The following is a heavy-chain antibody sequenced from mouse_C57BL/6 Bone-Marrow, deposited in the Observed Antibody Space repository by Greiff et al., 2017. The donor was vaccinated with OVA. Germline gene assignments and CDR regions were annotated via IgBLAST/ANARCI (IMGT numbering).Heavy chain of an antibody. CDR1: GFTFSSYG. Sequence: EVMLVESGGDLVKPGGSLKLSCAASGFTFSSYGMSWVRQTPDKRLEWVATISSGGSYTYYPDSVKGRFTISRDNAKNTLYLQMSSLKSENTAMYYCAGHVRLRLGFDYWGQGTTLTVSS. J-gene: IGHJ2*01. CDR2: ISSGGSYT. CDR3: AGHVRLRLGFDY. V-gene: IGHV5-6*01. D-gene: IGHD2-2*01.